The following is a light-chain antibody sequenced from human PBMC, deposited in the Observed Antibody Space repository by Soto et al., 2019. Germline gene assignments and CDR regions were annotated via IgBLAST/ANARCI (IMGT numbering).Light chain of an antibody. V-gene: IGKV3D-15*01. CDR2: DAS. CDR3: QQYSKWPIT. J-gene: IGKJ5*01. Sequence: EIVLTQSPGTLSLSPGERATLSCRASQSVSSNLAWYQQKPGQAPRLLIYDASTRATGIPARFSGSGSGTEFILTISSLQSEDFAVYYCQQYSKWPITFGQGTRLEIK. CDR1: QSVSSN.